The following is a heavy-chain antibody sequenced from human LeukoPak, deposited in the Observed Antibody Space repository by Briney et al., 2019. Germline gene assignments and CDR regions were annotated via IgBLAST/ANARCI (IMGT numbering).Heavy chain of an antibody. CDR2: ISGSGGNT. CDR3: AKGPVIPAATYYFDY. CDR1: GFTFSSYA. J-gene: IGHJ4*02. Sequence: QPGGSLRLSCAASGFTFSSYAMSWVRQAPGKGLEWVSAISGSGGNTYYADSVKGRFTISRDNSKNMLYLQMNSLRAEDTAAYYCAKGPVIPAATYYFDYWGQGTLVTVSS. V-gene: IGHV3-23*01. D-gene: IGHD2-2*01.